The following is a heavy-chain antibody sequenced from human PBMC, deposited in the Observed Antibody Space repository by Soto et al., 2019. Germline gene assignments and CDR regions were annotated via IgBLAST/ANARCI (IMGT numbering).Heavy chain of an antibody. D-gene: IGHD2-2*01. CDR2: INHSGST. V-gene: IGHV4-34*01. J-gene: IGHJ4*02. CDR1: GGSFSGYY. CDR3: ARGRGCEGHSSTSCYASDFDY. Sequence: SETLSLTCAVYGGSFSGYYCIWSQHPPFKGLEWIGEINHSGSTNYNPSLKSRVTISVDTSKNQFSLKLSSVTAADTAVYYCARGRGCEGHSSTSCYASDFDYWGQGTLVTVSS.